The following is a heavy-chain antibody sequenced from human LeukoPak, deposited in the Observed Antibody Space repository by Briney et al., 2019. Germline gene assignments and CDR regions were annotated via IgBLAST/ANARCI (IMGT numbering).Heavy chain of an antibody. CDR3: AKSLSIAARPFDY. Sequence: PGGSLRLSCAASGFTFSSYGMQWVRQAPGKGLEWVAFIRYDGSNKYYADSVKGRFTISRDNSKNTLYLQMNSLRAEDSAVYYCAKSLSIAARPFDYWGQGTLVTVPS. J-gene: IGHJ4*02. CDR2: IRYDGSNK. CDR1: GFTFSSYG. D-gene: IGHD6-6*01. V-gene: IGHV3-30*02.